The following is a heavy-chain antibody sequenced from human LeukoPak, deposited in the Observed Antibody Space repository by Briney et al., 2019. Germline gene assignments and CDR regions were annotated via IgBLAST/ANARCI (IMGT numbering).Heavy chain of an antibody. Sequence: GGSLRLSCAASGFTFSSYGMHWVRQAPGKGLEWVAFIRYDGSNKYYADSVKGRFTISRDNSKNTLYLQMNSLRAEDTAVYYCAKDQSSDHYYFDYWGQGTLVTVSS. CDR1: GFTFSSYG. D-gene: IGHD3-22*01. J-gene: IGHJ4*02. CDR2: IRYDGSNK. V-gene: IGHV3-30*02. CDR3: AKDQSSDHYYFDY.